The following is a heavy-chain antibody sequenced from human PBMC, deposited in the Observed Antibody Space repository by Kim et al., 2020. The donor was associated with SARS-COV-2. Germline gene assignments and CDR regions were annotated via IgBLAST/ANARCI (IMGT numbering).Heavy chain of an antibody. CDR1: GFSFSEPY. CDR2: IRNKTKSYTT. V-gene: IGHV3-72*01. CDR3: VRVARIAGYTFDL. D-gene: IGHD3-9*01. Sequence: GGSLRLSCVASGFSFSEPYMDWVRLAPGKGLEWVGRIRNKTKSYTTEYAASVRGRFAISRDDSKTSLFLQMKSLKKEDTAVYYCVRVARIAGYTFDLWG. J-gene: IGHJ5*02.